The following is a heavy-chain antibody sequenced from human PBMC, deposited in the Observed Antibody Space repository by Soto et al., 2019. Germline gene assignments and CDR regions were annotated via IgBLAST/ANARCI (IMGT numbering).Heavy chain of an antibody. V-gene: IGHV4-31*03. CDR1: GGSISSGGYY. J-gene: IGHJ4*02. CDR3: AGERAPRRARFDY. Sequence: QVQLQESGPGLVKPSQTLSLTCTVSGGSISSGGYYWSWIRQHPGKGLEWIGYIYYSGSTYYNPTLMSRVTSSLDSSKNQFSLKLSSVTAADTAVYYCAGERAPRRARFDYGGQGTLVVVSS. CDR2: IYYSGST.